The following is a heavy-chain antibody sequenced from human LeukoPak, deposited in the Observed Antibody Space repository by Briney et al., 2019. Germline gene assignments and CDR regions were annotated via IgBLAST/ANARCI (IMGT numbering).Heavy chain of an antibody. Sequence: GGSLRLSCAASGFTVSSNYMSWVRQAPGKGLEWVSVIYSGGSTYYADSVKGRFTISRDNSKNMLYLQMNSLRAEDTAVYYCAKHVNPSTYDFWSGYWSWLDPWGQGTLVTVSS. V-gene: IGHV3-53*01. CDR1: GFTVSSNY. D-gene: IGHD3-3*01. CDR2: IYSGGST. J-gene: IGHJ5*02. CDR3: AKHVNPSTYDFWSGYWSWLDP.